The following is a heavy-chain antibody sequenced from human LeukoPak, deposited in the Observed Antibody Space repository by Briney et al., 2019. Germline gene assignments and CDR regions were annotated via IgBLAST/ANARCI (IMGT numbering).Heavy chain of an antibody. J-gene: IGHJ4*02. V-gene: IGHV4-61*02. CDR2: IYTSGST. Sequence: PSQTLSLTCTVSGGSISSGSYYWSWIRQPAGKGLEWIGRIYTSGSTNYNPSLKSRVTISVDTSKNQFSLKLSSVTAADTAVYYCASRSRSSWYAFDIWGQGTLVTVSS. CDR3: ASRSRSSWYAFDI. CDR1: GGSISSGSYY. D-gene: IGHD6-13*01.